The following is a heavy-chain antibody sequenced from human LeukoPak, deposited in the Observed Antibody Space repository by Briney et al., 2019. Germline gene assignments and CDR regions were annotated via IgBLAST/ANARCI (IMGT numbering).Heavy chain of an antibody. CDR2: TKQDGSEK. J-gene: IGHJ4*02. CDR3: AKPAISSRGWYYDY. D-gene: IGHD6-19*01. V-gene: IGHV3-7*03. CDR1: GFTFSSYW. Sequence: GGSLRLSCAASGFTFSSYWMNWVRQAPGKGLEWVANTKQDGSEKYYVDSVKGRFIISRDNAKNSLYLQMNSLRAEDTAVYYCAKPAISSRGWYYDYWGQGTLVTVSS.